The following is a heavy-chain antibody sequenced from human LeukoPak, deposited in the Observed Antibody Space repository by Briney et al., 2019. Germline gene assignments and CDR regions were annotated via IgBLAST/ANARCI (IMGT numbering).Heavy chain of an antibody. J-gene: IGHJ3*02. D-gene: IGHD4-23*01. CDR3: ARATGAGGLAFDI. CDR1: GFSFSNYG. CDR2: IRFDGSDR. Sequence: GGSLRLSCAASGFSFSNYGMHWVRQAPGKGLEWVAFIRFDGSDRYYTDSVKGRFTLYRDVSRNTLYLQMNSLKTEDTAVYYCARATGAGGLAFDIWGQGTMVTVSS. V-gene: IGHV3-30*02.